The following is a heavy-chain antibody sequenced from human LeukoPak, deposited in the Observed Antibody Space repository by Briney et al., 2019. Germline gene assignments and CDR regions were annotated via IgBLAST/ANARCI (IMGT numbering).Heavy chain of an antibody. D-gene: IGHD2-21*01. Sequence: QPGGSLIPSCAASDFTFSDYSMNWVRQAPGKGLEWVSYISSSSTTIFYADSVEARFTISRDNAKNSLFLQMNGLRDEDTALYYCARERVIAAAVDGFDSWGRGTLVTVSS. J-gene: IGHJ4*02. CDR2: ISSSSTTI. CDR3: ARERVIAAAVDGFDS. V-gene: IGHV3-48*02. CDR1: DFTFSDYS.